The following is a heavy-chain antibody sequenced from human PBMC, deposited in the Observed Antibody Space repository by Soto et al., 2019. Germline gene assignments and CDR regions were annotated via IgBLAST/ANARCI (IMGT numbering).Heavy chain of an antibody. Sequence: EVQLLESGGGLVQPGGSLRLSCAASGFTFISSAMSWVRQAPGKGLEWVSSVSGSDGRTYYADSVKGRVTISRDNSKNMLYLQMNSLRADDTAVYYCAKVWMIQLERGSFYFDYWGQGTLVTVSS. D-gene: IGHD1-1*01. CDR1: GFTFISSA. CDR2: VSGSDGRT. CDR3: AKVWMIQLERGSFYFDY. J-gene: IGHJ4*02. V-gene: IGHV3-23*01.